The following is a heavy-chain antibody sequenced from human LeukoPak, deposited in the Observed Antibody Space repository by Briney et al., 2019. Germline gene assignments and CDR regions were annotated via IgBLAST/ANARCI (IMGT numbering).Heavy chain of an antibody. V-gene: IGHV4-39*01. CDR2: IYYSGST. J-gene: IGHJ4*02. CDR3: ARVPRLGSNFDY. D-gene: IGHD6-19*01. CDR1: GGSISSSSYY. Sequence: KPSGTLSLTCTVSGGSISSSSYYWGWIRQPPGKGLEWIGSIYYSGSTYYNPSLKSRVTISVDTSKNQFSLKLSSVTAADTAVYYCARVPRLGSNFDYWGQGTLVTVSS.